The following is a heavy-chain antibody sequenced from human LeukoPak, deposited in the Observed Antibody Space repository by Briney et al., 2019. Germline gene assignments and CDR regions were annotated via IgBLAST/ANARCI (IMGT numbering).Heavy chain of an antibody. J-gene: IGHJ6*03. D-gene: IGHD1-26*01. CDR1: GGSISSSNW. CDR3: ASIVGAPAEYYYYMDV. V-gene: IGHV4-4*02. Sequence: PSETLSLTCAVSGGSISSSNWWSWVRQPPGKGLEWIGEIYHSGSTNYNPSLKSRVTISVDKSKNQFSLKLSSVTAADTAVYYCASIVGAPAEYYYYMDVWGKGTTVTVSS. CDR2: IYHSGST.